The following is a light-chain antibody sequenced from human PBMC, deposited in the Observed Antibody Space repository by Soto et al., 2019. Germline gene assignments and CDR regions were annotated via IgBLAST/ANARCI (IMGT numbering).Light chain of an antibody. CDR1: SANIGSNY. V-gene: IGLV1-51*01. Sequence: QSVLTQPPSVSAAPGQKVTISCSGSSANIGSNYVSWYQHLPGTAPKLVIYDSDRRPSEIPDRFSGSKSGTLATLDITGLQTGDEADYYCGAWDDSLSVVLFGGGTKLTVL. J-gene: IGLJ2*01. CDR3: GAWDDSLSVVL. CDR2: DSD.